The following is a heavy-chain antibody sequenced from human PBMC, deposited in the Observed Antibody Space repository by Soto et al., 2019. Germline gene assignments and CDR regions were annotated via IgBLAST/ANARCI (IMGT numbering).Heavy chain of an antibody. CDR3: AKEGSDARTREKCGLVDY. CDR2: ISSSGGST. Sequence: EVQLLESGGGLVQPGGSLRLSCAASGFTFSSYAMTWVRQAPGKGLEWVSTISSSGGSTYYADSVEGRFTISRDNSKNTLYLQMNRPRAEDTAVYYCAKEGSDARTREKCGLVDYWGQGTLVTVSS. V-gene: IGHV3-23*01. CDR1: GFTFSSYA. J-gene: IGHJ4*02.